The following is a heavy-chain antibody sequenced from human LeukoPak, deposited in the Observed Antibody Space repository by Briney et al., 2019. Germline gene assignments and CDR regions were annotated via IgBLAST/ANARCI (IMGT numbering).Heavy chain of an antibody. D-gene: IGHD1-26*01. Sequence: GGSLRLSCEASGFIFSSYAMSWVRQAPGKGLEWVSAISGRGGSTHYADPVKGRFTISRDNSKNTVHLQMNSLRAEDTAVYYCAKEKLGYSGIQIDYWGQGILVTVSS. CDR2: ISGRGGST. CDR1: GFIFSSYA. V-gene: IGHV3-23*01. CDR3: AKEKLGYSGIQIDY. J-gene: IGHJ4*02.